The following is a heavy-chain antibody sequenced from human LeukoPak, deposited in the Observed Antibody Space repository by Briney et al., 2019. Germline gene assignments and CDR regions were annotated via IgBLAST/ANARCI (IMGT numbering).Heavy chain of an antibody. CDR3: ARGRLISCRRSSCSPDAAFDI. Sequence: ASVKVSCKASGYTFTDYFIHLVRQAPGQGLEWMGWIDPNTGGTNFAQKFQGRVTMTRDTSISTAYMDLSSLTYDDTAVYYCARGRLISCRRSSCSPDAAFDIWGQGTMVTISS. V-gene: IGHV1-2*02. CDR1: GYTFTDYF. D-gene: IGHD2-2*01. CDR2: IDPNTGGT. J-gene: IGHJ3*02.